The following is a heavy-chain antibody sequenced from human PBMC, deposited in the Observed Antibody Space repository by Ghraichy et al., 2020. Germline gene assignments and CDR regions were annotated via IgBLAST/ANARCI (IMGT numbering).Heavy chain of an antibody. J-gene: IGHJ4*02. CDR1: GFTFSSYW. CDR3: ARDNGRFPAYFDY. D-gene: IGHD2-8*01. V-gene: IGHV3-7*01. Sequence: GGSLRLSCAASGFTFSSYWMSWVRQAPGKGLEWVANIKQDGSEKYYVDSAKGRFTISRDNAKNSLYLQMNSLRAEDTAVYYCARDNGRFPAYFDYWGQGTLVTVSS. CDR2: IKQDGSEK.